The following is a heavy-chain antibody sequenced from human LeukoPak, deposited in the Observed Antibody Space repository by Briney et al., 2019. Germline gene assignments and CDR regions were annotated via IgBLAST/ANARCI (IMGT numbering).Heavy chain of an antibody. J-gene: IGHJ4*02. Sequence: GRSLRLSCAASRFIFSTYAMHWVRQAPGKGLEGVAVISYDGGNKYFADSVKGRFTISRDNSKNTLYLQMNSLRADDTAVYYCARDAYDKNGYYRIFDSWGQGTLVTVSS. D-gene: IGHD3-22*01. CDR2: ISYDGGNK. CDR1: RFIFSTYA. V-gene: IGHV3-30-3*01. CDR3: ARDAYDKNGYYRIFDS.